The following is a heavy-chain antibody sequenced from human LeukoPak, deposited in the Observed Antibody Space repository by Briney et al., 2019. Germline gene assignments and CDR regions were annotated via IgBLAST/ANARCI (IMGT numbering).Heavy chain of an antibody. CDR1: GFTFSTYA. CDR2: ISGGGGST. V-gene: IGHV3-23*01. J-gene: IGHJ6*02. D-gene: IGHD2-15*01. CDR3: AKLPPGVVVAATRANYYGMDV. Sequence: GGSLRLSCAASGFTFSTYAMSWVRQAPGKGLEWVSVISGGGGSTYYADSVKGRFTISRDNSKNTLYLQMNSLRAEDTAVYYCAKLPPGVVVAATRANYYGMDVWGQGTTVTVSS.